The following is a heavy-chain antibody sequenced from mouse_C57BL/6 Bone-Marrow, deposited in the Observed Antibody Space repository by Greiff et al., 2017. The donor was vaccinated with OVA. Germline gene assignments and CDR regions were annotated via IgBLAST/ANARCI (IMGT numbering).Heavy chain of an antibody. CDR2: IDPETGGT. D-gene: IGHD1-1*01. Sequence: VQRVESGAELVRPGASVTLSCKASGYTFTDYEMHWVKQTPVHGLEWIGAIDPETGGTAYNQKFKGKAILTADKSSSTAYMALRSLTSEDSAVYYCTREPPLLLLFAYWGQGTLVTVSA. CDR3: TREPPLLLLFAY. CDR1: GYTFTDYE. V-gene: IGHV1-15*01. J-gene: IGHJ3*01.